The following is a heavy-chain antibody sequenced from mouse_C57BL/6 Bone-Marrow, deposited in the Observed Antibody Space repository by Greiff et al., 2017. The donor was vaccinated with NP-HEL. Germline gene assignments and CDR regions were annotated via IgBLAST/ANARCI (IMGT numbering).Heavy chain of an antibody. CDR2: IYPGDGDT. Sequence: LVESGAELVKPGASVKISCKASGYAFSSYWMNWVQERPGKGLEWIGQIYPGDGDTKYNGKFKGKATLTADKSSSTAYMQVSSLTSEDSAVSFCARGDYGSSRFVYAMDYWGQGTSVTVSS. J-gene: IGHJ4*01. V-gene: IGHV1-80*01. CDR1: GYAFSSYW. CDR3: ARGDYGSSRFVYAMDY. D-gene: IGHD1-1*01.